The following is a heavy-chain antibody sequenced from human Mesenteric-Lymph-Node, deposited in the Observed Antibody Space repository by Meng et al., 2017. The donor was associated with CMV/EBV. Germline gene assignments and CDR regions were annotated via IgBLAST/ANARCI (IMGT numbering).Heavy chain of an antibody. Sequence: SLKISCAASGFTFDDNAMQWVRQAPGKGLEWVSGISWNSGSINYADSVKGRFTISRDNAKNPLYLQMKSLRAEDTALYHCARHRGGRPAYAMDVWGQGNAGHRLL. CDR2: ISWNSGSI. D-gene: IGHD1-14*01. CDR3: ARHRGGRPAYAMDV. CDR1: GFTFDDNA. J-gene: IGHJ6*02. V-gene: IGHV3-9*01.